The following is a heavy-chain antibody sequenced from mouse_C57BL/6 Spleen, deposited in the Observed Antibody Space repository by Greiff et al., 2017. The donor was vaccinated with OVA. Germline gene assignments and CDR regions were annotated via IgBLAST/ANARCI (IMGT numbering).Heavy chain of an antibody. V-gene: IGHV5-4*03. Sequence: EVMLVESGGGLVKPGGSLKLSCAASGFTFSSYAMSWVRQTPEKRLEWVATISDGGSYTYYPDNVKGRFTISRDNAKNNLYLQMSHLKSEDTAMYDCARAGYYDYDYAMDYWGQGTSVTVSS. CDR2: ISDGGSYT. J-gene: IGHJ4*01. D-gene: IGHD2-4*01. CDR1: GFTFSSYA. CDR3: ARAGYYDYDYAMDY.